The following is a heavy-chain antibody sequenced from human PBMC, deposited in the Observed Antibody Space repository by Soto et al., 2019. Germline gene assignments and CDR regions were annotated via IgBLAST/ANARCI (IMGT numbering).Heavy chain of an antibody. CDR1: GYTFTSYY. D-gene: IGHD3-22*01. CDR2: INPSGGST. Sequence: VKVSCKASGYTFTSYYMHWVRRAPGQGLEWMGIINPSGGSTSYAQKFQGRVIMTRDTSTSTVYMELSSLRSEDTAVYYCATSDYYDSSGYYPNIWGQGTMVTVSS. J-gene: IGHJ3*02. V-gene: IGHV1-46*01. CDR3: ATSDYYDSSGYYPNI.